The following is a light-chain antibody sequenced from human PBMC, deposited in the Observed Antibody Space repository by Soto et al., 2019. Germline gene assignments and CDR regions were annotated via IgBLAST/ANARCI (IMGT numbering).Light chain of an antibody. CDR2: DAS. J-gene: IGKJ5*01. CDR3: QQDGGSPMR. CDR1: QTVTNYY. Sequence: EIVLTQSPGTLSWSVGDRATLSCRASQTVTNYYLAWYQQKDGQAPRLVIYDASTRATGIPDRFSGSASGPEYTLTISRLEPEDFAVYSCQQDGGSPMRFGQGTRLEIK. V-gene: IGKV3-20*01.